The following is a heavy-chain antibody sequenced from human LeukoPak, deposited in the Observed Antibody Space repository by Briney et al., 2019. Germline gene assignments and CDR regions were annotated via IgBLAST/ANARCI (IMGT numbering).Heavy chain of an antibody. Sequence: PSETLSLTCTVSGYSISSGYYWGWIRQPPGKGLEWIGSIYHSGSTYYNPSLKSRVTISVDTSKNQFSLKLSSVTAADTAVYYCARASYYYGSGSIDYWGQGTLVTVSS. D-gene: IGHD3-10*01. V-gene: IGHV4-38-2*02. J-gene: IGHJ4*02. CDR1: GYSISSGYY. CDR2: IYHSGST. CDR3: ARASYYYGSGSIDY.